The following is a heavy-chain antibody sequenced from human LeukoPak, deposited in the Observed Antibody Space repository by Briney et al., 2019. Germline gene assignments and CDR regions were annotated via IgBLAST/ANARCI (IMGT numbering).Heavy chain of an antibody. J-gene: IGHJ4*02. CDR1: GFTFSSYA. D-gene: IGHD3-10*01. V-gene: IGHV3-30-3*01. CDR3: AKGMVRGVIIGSLNY. CDR2: ISYDGSNK. Sequence: PGGSLRLSCAASGFTFSSYAMHWVRQAPGKGLEWVAVISYDGSNKYYADSVKGRFTISRDNSKNTLYLQMNSLRAEDTAVYYCAKGMVRGVIIGSLNYWGQGTLVTVSS.